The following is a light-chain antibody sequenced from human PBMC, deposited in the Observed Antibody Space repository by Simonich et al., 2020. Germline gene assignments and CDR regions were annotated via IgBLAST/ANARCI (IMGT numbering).Light chain of an antibody. V-gene: IGLV3-25*03. CDR3: QSADSSGTYRV. CDR2: KDM. CDR1: ALPKQY. Sequence: SYELTQPPSVSVSPGQTARITCFGDALPKQYAYWYQQKPGQAPVRVIYKDMERPSGIPERFSGSSSGTTVTLTISGVQAEDEADYYCQSADSSGTYRVFGGGTKLTVL. J-gene: IGLJ3*02.